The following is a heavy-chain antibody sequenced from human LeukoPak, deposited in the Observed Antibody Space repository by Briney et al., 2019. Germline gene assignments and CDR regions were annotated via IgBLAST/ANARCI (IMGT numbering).Heavy chain of an antibody. CDR2: IIPIFGTA. D-gene: IGHD3-16*02. V-gene: IGHV1-69*13. Sequence: SVKVSCKASGGTFSSYAISWVRQAPGQGLEWMGGIIPIFGTANYAQKFQGRVTITADESTSTAYMELSSLRSEDTAVYYCARGCYDYVWGSYRPPDYWGQGTLVTVSS. CDR3: ARGCYDYVWGSYRPPDY. J-gene: IGHJ4*02. CDR1: GGTFSSYA.